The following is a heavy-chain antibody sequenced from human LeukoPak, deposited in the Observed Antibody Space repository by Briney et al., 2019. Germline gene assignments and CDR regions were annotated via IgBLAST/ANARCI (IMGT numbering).Heavy chain of an antibody. Sequence: SETLSLTCTVSGGSISTTTYYWGWIRQPPGKGLEWIGSIYYSGSTYYNPSLKSRVTFSVDTSKKHFSLKLNSVTAADTAVYYCARASYSYDINGWVPFDYWGQGTLVTVSS. V-gene: IGHV4-39*07. CDR1: GGSISTTTYY. D-gene: IGHD3-22*01. J-gene: IGHJ4*02. CDR3: ARASYSYDINGWVPFDY. CDR2: IYYSGST.